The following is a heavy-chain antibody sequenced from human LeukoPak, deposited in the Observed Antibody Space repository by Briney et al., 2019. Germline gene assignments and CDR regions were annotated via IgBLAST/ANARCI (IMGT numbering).Heavy chain of an antibody. V-gene: IGHV5-51*01. CDR3: ARPSYDYVWGSYCEPLDY. D-gene: IGHD3-16*01. J-gene: IGHJ4*02. CDR2: IYPGDSDT. Sequence: GESLKIPCKGSGYSFTSYWIGWVRQMPGKGLEWMGIIYPGDSDTRYSPSFQGQVTISADKSISTAYLQWSSLKASDTAMYYCARPSYDYVWGSYCEPLDYWGQGTLVTVSS. CDR1: GYSFTSYW.